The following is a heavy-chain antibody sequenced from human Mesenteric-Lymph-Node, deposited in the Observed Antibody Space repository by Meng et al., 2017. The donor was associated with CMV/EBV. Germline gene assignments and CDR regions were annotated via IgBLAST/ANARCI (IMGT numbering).Heavy chain of an antibody. J-gene: IGHJ4*02. CDR3: ARDDYAAGFDY. D-gene: IGHD4/OR15-4a*01. Sequence: GGSLRLSCAASGFTFTDYGMNWVRQVPGKGLEWVSGINWNGGGTGYADSVKGRFTISRDNAKNSLYLQMNSLRAEDTAFYYCARDDYAAGFDYWGQGTLVTVSS. CDR2: INWNGGGT. V-gene: IGHV3-20*04. CDR1: GFTFTDYG.